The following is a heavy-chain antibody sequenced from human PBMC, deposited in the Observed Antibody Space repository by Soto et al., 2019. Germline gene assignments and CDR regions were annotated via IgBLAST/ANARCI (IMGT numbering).Heavy chain of an antibody. CDR1: GFTFSYHD. CDR2: IRNDGTVQ. CDR3: ASKKIDDFDY. J-gene: IGHJ4*02. V-gene: IGHV3-33*01. Sequence: HPGGSLRLSCAASGFTFSYHDMHWVRQAPGKGLEWMAVIRNDGTVQNYADSVKGRFTISRDNSKNTLYLEMNSLRVEDTAVYYCASKKIDDFDYWGRGTLVTVSS.